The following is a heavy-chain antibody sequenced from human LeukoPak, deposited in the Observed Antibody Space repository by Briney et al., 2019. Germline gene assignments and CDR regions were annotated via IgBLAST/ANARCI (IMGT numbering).Heavy chain of an antibody. Sequence: GGSLRLSCAASGFTFSSYAMSWVRQAPGKWLEWVSAISGSGGSTYYADSVKGRFTISRDNSKNTLYLQMNSLRAEDTAVYYCAKAGESGYSYGPGHDAFDIWGQGTMVTVSS. V-gene: IGHV3-23*01. CDR3: AKAGESGYSYGPGHDAFDI. J-gene: IGHJ3*02. D-gene: IGHD5-18*01. CDR1: GFTFSSYA. CDR2: ISGSGGST.